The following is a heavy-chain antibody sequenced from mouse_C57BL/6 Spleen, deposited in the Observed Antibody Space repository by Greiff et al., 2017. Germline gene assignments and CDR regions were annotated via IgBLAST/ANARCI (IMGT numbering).Heavy chain of an antibody. CDR3: ARAYYSNPAWFAY. V-gene: IGHV1-22*01. D-gene: IGHD2-5*01. CDR1: GYTFTDYN. J-gene: IGHJ3*01. CDR2: INPNNGGT. Sequence: EVQLQQSGPELVKPGASVKMSCKASGYTFTDYNMHWVKQSHGKSLEWIGYINPNNGGTSYNQKFKGKATLTVNKSSSTAYMELRSLTSEESAVYYCARAYYSNPAWFAYWGQGTLVTVSA.